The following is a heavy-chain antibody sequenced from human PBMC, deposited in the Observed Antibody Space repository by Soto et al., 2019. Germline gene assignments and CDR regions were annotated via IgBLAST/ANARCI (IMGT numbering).Heavy chain of an antibody. CDR2: INPSGGST. V-gene: IGHV1-46*03. J-gene: IGHJ4*02. CDR3: ARATSVVRGVICYLDY. Sequence: QVQLVQSGAEVKKPGASVKVSCKASGYTFTSYYMHWVRQAPGQGLEWMGIINPSGGSTSYAQNFQGRVTMTRDLSPSTVYMELSSLRSEDTAVYYWARATSVVRGVICYLDYWGQGTLVTVSS. CDR1: GYTFTSYY. D-gene: IGHD3-10*01.